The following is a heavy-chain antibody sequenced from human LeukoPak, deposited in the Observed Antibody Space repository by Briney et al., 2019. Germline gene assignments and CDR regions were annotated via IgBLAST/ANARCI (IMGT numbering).Heavy chain of an antibody. CDR3: ARDTGPDAFDI. D-gene: IGHD4-17*01. V-gene: IGHV4-30-2*01. CDR1: GGSISSGGYY. CDR2: IYHSGST. J-gene: IGHJ3*02. Sequence: SETLSLTCTVSGGSISSGGYYWSWIRQPPGKGLEWIGYIYHSGSTYYNPSLKSRATISVDRSKNQFSLKLSSVTAADTAVYYCARDTGPDAFDIWGQGTMVTVSS.